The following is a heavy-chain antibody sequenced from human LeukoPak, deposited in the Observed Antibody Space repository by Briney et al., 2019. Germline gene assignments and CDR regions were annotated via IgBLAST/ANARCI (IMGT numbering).Heavy chain of an antibody. Sequence: SETLSLTCAVSGGSISSGNWWSWVRQPPGKGLEWIGEIWHSGNTNYNPSLKSRATISVDTSKNQFSLKLSSVTAADTAVYYCAREGDSGYDLDYWGQGTLVTVSS. D-gene: IGHD5-12*01. J-gene: IGHJ4*02. CDR1: GGSISSGNW. V-gene: IGHV4-4*02. CDR3: AREGDSGYDLDY. CDR2: IWHSGNT.